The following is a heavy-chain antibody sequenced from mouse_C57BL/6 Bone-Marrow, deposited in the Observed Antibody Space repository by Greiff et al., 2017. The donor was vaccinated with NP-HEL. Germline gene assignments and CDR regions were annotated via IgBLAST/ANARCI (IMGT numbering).Heavy chain of an antibody. CDR2: IDPSDSET. Sequence: QVQLQQPGAELVRPGSSVKLSCKASGYTFTSYWMHWVKQRPIQGLEWIGNIDPSDSETHYNQKFKDKATLTVDKSSSTAYMQLSSLTSEDSAVYYCEREGFLAWFAYWGQGTLVTVSA. CDR1: GYTFTSYW. J-gene: IGHJ3*01. CDR3: EREGFLAWFAY. V-gene: IGHV1-52*01.